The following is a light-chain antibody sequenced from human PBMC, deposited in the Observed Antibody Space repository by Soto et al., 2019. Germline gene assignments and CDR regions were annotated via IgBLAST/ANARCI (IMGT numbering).Light chain of an antibody. CDR2: DAS. J-gene: IGKJ4*01. Sequence: DIQMTQSPSTLSASLGARVTITCRANEIISTWLAWYQQKPGKAPKLLIADASSLQSGVPSRFSGSGSGTAYTLTISSLQPDDFATYYCQQYSRRPLTFGRGTKVEIK. CDR3: QQYSRRPLT. CDR1: EIISTW. V-gene: IGKV1-5*01.